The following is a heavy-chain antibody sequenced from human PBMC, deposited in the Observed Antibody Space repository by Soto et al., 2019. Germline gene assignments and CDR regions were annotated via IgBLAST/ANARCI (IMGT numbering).Heavy chain of an antibody. J-gene: IGHJ4*02. V-gene: IGHV1-18*01. Sequence: QVQLMQSGAEVRKPGASVKVSCKASGYIFSNFGVSWVRQAPGQGLEWMGWISTYTGKTDFASEFQGRLTLTTDTFTSTAYMELGSLRSDDAAVYYCARAATTCGVITLLDFLGQGTLVTVSS. D-gene: IGHD3-10*01. CDR3: ARAATTCGVITLLDF. CDR2: ISTYTGKT. CDR1: GYIFSNFG.